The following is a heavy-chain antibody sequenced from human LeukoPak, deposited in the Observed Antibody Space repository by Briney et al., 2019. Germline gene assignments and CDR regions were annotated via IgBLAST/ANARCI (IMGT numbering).Heavy chain of an antibody. Sequence: SETLSLTCAVYGGSFSGYYWSWIRQPPGKGLEWIGEINHSGSTNYNPSLKSRVTISVDTSKNQFSLKLTSVTAADTAVYYCASLRKDVWGQGTTVTVSS. V-gene: IGHV4-34*01. D-gene: IGHD1-14*01. CDR1: GGSFSGYY. J-gene: IGHJ6*02. CDR2: INHSGST. CDR3: ASLRKDV.